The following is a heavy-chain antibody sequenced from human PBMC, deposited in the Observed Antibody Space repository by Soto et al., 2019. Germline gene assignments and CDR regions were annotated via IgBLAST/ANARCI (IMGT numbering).Heavy chain of an antibody. Sequence: XSVNGSFMASAYHFTSSYIHCVRQSPGQGLEWMGIINPSGGSTSYAQKFQGRVTMTTDTSTSTAYMELRSLRYDDTAVYYCARDQEEMTTVTNIDYWGKGTLVTV. CDR1: AYHFTSSY. CDR2: INPSGGST. CDR3: ARDQEEMTTVTNIDY. D-gene: IGHD4-17*01. V-gene: IGHV1-46*01. J-gene: IGHJ4*02.